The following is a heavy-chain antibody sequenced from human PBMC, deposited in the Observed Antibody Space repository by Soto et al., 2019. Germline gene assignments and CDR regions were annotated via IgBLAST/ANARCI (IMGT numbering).Heavy chain of an antibody. CDR3: ARGTGIAAALCWFDP. D-gene: IGHD6-13*01. J-gene: IGHJ5*02. V-gene: IGHV4-59*01. Sequence: QVQLQESGPGLVKPSETLSLTCTVSGGSISSYYWSWIRQPPGKGLEWIGYIYYSGSTNYNPSLKSRVTISVDTSKNHFSLKLSSVTAADTAVYYCARGTGIAAALCWFDPWGQGTLVTVSS. CDR2: IYYSGST. CDR1: GGSISSYY.